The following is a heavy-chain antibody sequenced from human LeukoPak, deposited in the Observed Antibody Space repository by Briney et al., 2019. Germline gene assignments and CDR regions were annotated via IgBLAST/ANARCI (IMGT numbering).Heavy chain of an antibody. CDR2: INSKIDGGTK. D-gene: IGHD1-26*01. J-gene: IGHJ4*01. CDR1: GFTFSNAW. Sequence: PGGSLRLSCAASGFTFSNAWMSLVRQAPGKGPEWVGRINSKIDGGTKDYAAPVKGRVTISRDDAGNTLYLEMNSVKIKVSSAYYCGRSRVASAGGSFDIWGHGFLVTVSS. V-gene: IGHV3-15*01. CDR3: GRSRVASAGGSFDI.